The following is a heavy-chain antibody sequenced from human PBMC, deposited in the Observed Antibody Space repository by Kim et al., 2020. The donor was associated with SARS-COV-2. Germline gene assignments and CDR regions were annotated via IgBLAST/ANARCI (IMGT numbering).Heavy chain of an antibody. CDR3: ARGEDGSLDY. V-gene: IGHV3-13*01. Sequence: PGSVKGRFTISRENAKNSLYLQMTSLRAGDTAVYYCARGEDGSLDYWGQGTLVTVSS. J-gene: IGHJ4*02. D-gene: IGHD3-10*01.